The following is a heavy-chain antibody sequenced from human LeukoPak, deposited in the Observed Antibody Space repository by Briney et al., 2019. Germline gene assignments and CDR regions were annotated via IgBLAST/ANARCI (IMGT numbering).Heavy chain of an antibody. V-gene: IGHV3-23*01. Sequence: GGSLRLSCAASGFTFSTYVMTWVRQAPGKGLEWVSAISGSGGSTYYADSVKGRFTISRDNSKNTLYLQMNSLRAEDTAVYYCAKCKDLALHDYWGQGTLVTVSS. CDR1: GFTFSTYV. CDR3: AKCKDLALHDY. D-gene: IGHD3-16*01. J-gene: IGHJ4*02. CDR2: ISGSGGST.